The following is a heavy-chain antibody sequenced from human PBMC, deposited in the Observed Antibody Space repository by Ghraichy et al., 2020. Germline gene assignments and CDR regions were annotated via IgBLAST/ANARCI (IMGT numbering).Heavy chain of an antibody. CDR3: ATDTARYGSHDAFDI. CDR2: TYYRSKWYN. V-gene: IGHV6-1*01. J-gene: IGHJ3*02. D-gene: IGHD1-26*01. Sequence: SQTLSLTCAISGDSVSSNSAAWNWIRQSPSRGLEWLGRTYYRSKWYNDYAVSVKSRITINPDTTKNQFSLQLTSVTPEDTAVYYCATDTARYGSHDAFDIWGQGTMVTVSS. CDR1: GDSVSSNSAA.